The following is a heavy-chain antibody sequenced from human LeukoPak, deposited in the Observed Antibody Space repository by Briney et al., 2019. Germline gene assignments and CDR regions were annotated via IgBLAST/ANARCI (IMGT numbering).Heavy chain of an antibody. CDR3: ARQSSSWPFDY. Sequence: PGGSLRLSCAASGFTFSSYWMHWVRQAPGKGLVWVSRINSDGSSTSYADSVKGRFTISRDNAKNTLYLQMNSLRAEDTAVYYCARQSSSWPFDYWGQGTLATVSS. V-gene: IGHV3-74*01. CDR1: GFTFSSYW. CDR2: INSDGSST. J-gene: IGHJ4*02. D-gene: IGHD6-13*01.